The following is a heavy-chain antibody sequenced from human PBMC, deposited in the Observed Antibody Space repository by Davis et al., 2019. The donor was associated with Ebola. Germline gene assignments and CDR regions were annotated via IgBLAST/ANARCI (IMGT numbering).Heavy chain of an antibody. J-gene: IGHJ6*02. CDR1: GDSLSGFY. CDR3: ARGVDTAIKRRNDYNYYYGMGV. V-gene: IGHV4-59*01. Sequence: SETLSLTCSVSGDSLSGFYWSWIRQTPGRGLEWIGYIYYTGRVEYNPRLQSRVSISIDTSESRFSLKLTSMTPADTAVYYCARGVDTAIKRRNDYNYYYGMGVWGQGTTVTVSS. D-gene: IGHD5-18*01. CDR2: IYYTGRV.